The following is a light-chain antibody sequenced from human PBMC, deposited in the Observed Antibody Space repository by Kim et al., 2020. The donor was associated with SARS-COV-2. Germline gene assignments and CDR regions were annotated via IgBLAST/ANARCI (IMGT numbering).Light chain of an antibody. Sequence: QSALTQPPSASGSPGQSVTISCTGTSSDVGGYNYVSWYQQYPGKAPKLMICEVTKRPSGVPDRFSGSKSGTTASLTVSGLQAEDEADYYCSSYAASNILIFGGGTRLTVL. J-gene: IGLJ2*01. CDR3: SSYAASNILI. V-gene: IGLV2-8*01. CDR1: SSDVGGYNY. CDR2: EVT.